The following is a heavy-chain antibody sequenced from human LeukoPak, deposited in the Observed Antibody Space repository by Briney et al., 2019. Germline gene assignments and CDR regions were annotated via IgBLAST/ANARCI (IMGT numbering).Heavy chain of an antibody. Sequence: GGSLRLSCAASGFTFSDYYMSWIRQAPGKGLEWVSYISSSGSTTYYADSVKGRVTVSRDKAKNSLYLQMNSLRAEDTAVYYCARVRVGNSDSDYFDYWGQGTLVTVSS. CDR3: ARVRVGNSDSDYFDY. V-gene: IGHV3-11*01. CDR1: GFTFSDYY. J-gene: IGHJ4*02. CDR2: ISSSGSTT. D-gene: IGHD4-23*01.